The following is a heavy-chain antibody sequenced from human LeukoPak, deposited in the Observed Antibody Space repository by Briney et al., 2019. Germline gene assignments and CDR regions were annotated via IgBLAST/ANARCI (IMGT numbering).Heavy chain of an antibody. V-gene: IGHV3-64D*09. Sequence: GGSLRLSCSASGFPFSSYAMHWVRQAPGKGLEYVSAISDSGGSTYYADSVKGRFTTSRDNSKNTLYLQMSSLRAEDTAVYFCVRGYSFGPYGMDVWGQGTTVTVSS. D-gene: IGHD2-15*01. CDR3: VRGYSFGPYGMDV. CDR1: GFPFSSYA. J-gene: IGHJ6*02. CDR2: ISDSGGST.